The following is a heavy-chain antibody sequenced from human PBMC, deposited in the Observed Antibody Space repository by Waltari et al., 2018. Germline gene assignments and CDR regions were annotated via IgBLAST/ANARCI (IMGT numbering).Heavy chain of an antibody. CDR2: IYWNDDK. D-gene: IGHD6-13*01. J-gene: IGHJ6*03. V-gene: IGHV2-5*01. Sequence: QITLKESGPTLVKPTQTLTLTCTFSGFSLSTSGVGVGWIRQPPGKALEWLALIYWNDDKRYSPSLKSRLTITMDTSKNQVVVTSTGMDPVDTATDYCAHRPAAAGTPYYYYYYMDVWGKGTTVTVSS. CDR1: GFSLSTSGVG. CDR3: AHRPAAAGTPYYYYYYMDV.